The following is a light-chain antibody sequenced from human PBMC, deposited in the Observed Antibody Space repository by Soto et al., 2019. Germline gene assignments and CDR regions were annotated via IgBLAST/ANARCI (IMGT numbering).Light chain of an antibody. Sequence: EIVMTQSPDTLSVAGGQSATLYCMASQSINRDLAWYEQKPGQTPRRVIYGASTWGTGVPPRFTGSGSGTEFTLTISHLQSEDFAVYDCQQYHSWPITFGQGTRLEIK. CDR3: QQYHSWPIT. V-gene: IGKV3D-15*01. CDR1: QSINRD. CDR2: GAS. J-gene: IGKJ5*01.